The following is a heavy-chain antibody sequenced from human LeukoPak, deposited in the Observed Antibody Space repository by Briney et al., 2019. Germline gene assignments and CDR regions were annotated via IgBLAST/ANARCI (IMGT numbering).Heavy chain of an antibody. Sequence: ASVEVSCEASGGTFSSYAISWVRQAPGQGLEWMGGIIPIFGTANYAQKFQGRVTITADKSTSTAYMELSSLRSEDTAVYYCARDLEGYDSSGYYYGRYFDYWGQGTLVTVSS. CDR2: IIPIFGTA. V-gene: IGHV1-69*06. CDR1: GGTFSSYA. CDR3: ARDLEGYDSSGYYYGRYFDY. J-gene: IGHJ4*02. D-gene: IGHD3-22*01.